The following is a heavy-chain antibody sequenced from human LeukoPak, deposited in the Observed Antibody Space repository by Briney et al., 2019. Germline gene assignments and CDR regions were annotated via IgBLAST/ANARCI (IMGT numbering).Heavy chain of an antibody. CDR2: IYYSGST. CDR3: ARGGWYLYY. Sequence: PSETLSLTRTVSGGSISSYYWSWIRQPPGRGLEWIGNIYYSGSTNYNPSLKSRVTISVDTSKNQFSLKLSSVTAADTAVYYCARGGWYLYYWGQGTLVTVSS. D-gene: IGHD6-19*01. CDR1: GGSISSYY. V-gene: IGHV4-59*01. J-gene: IGHJ4*02.